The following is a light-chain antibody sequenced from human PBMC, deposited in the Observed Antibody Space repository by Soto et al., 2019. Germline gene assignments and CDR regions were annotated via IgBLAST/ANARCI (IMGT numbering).Light chain of an antibody. CDR3: QQYNSYSYT. Sequence: DIQMTQSPCTLSASVGERVTITCGASQSISSWLAWYQQKPGKAPKLLIYDASSLESGVPSRFSGSGSGTEFTLTISSLQPDDFATYYCQQYNSYSYTLGQGTKLEIK. J-gene: IGKJ2*01. CDR2: DAS. V-gene: IGKV1-5*01. CDR1: QSISSW.